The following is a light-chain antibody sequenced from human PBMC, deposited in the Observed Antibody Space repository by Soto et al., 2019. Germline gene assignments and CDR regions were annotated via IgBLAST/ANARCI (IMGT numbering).Light chain of an antibody. CDR1: QSVSSD. J-gene: IGKJ1*01. Sequence: EIVMTQSPATLSVSPGERATLSCRASQSVSSDLAWYQHKPGQAPRLLIYAASTRATGIPARFSGRGSGTEFTLTISSLQPVDFAVYYCQQYDNRPQTFGQGTKVDIK. CDR2: AAS. V-gene: IGKV3-15*01. CDR3: QQYDNRPQT.